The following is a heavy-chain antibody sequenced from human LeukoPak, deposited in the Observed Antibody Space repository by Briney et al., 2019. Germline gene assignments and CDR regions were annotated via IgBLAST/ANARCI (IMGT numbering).Heavy chain of an antibody. J-gene: IGHJ4*02. CDR1: GGTFSSNA. CDR2: INPNSGGT. D-gene: IGHD3-16*02. Sequence: ASVKVSCKASGGTFSSNALNWVRQAPGQGLEWMGWINPNSGGTNYAQKFQGRVTMTRDTSISTAYMELSRLRADDTAVYYCARVPYITFGGVIVAFDYWGQGTLVTVSS. V-gene: IGHV1-2*02. CDR3: ARVPYITFGGVIVAFDY.